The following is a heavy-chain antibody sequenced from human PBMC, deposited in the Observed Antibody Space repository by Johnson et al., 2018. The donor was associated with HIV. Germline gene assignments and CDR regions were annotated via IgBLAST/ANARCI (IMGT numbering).Heavy chain of an antibody. Sequence: QVQLVESGGGVVQPGGSLRLSCAASGFTFSSYGMHWVRQAPGKGLEWVALISYDGSNKYYADSVKGRFTISRDNSKNTLYLQMNSLRAEDTAVFYCAKIVATSDDVFDIWGQGTMVTVSS. CDR1: GFTFSSYG. CDR3: AKIVATSDDVFDI. V-gene: IGHV3-30-3*02. CDR2: ISYDGSNK. J-gene: IGHJ3*02. D-gene: IGHD5-12*01.